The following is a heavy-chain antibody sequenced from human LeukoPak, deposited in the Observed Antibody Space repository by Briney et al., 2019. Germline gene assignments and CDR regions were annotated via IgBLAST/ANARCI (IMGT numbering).Heavy chain of an antibody. D-gene: IGHD2-2*02. J-gene: IGHJ1*01. CDR2: INPNSGGT. V-gene: IGHV1-2*02. Sequence: ASVKVSCKASGYTFTDYYMHWVRQAPGQGLEWMGWINPNSGGTKYAQRFQGRVTMTRDTSITTAYMELSGLRSDDTAVYYCARSGAEIASSCSTCAEYFHHWGQGTLIIVSS. CDR1: GYTFTDYY. CDR3: ARSGAEIASSCSTCAEYFHH.